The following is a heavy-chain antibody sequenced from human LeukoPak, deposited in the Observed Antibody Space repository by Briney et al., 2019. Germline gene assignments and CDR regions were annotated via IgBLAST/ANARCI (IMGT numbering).Heavy chain of an antibody. V-gene: IGHV1-2*06. J-gene: IGHJ4*02. Sequence: AASVKVSCKASGCIFTGYYMHWVRQAPGQGLEWMGRINPNSGSTNYAQKFQGRVTMTRDTPISTAYMELSRLRSDDMAVYYCARDRGGGYDPDYWGQGTLVTVSS. D-gene: IGHD5-12*01. CDR3: ARDRGGGYDPDY. CDR2: INPNSGST. CDR1: GCIFTGYY.